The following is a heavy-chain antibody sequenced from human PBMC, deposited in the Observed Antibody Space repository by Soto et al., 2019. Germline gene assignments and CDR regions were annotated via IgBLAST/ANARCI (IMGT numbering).Heavy chain of an antibody. D-gene: IGHD3-9*01. J-gene: IGHJ6*02. Sequence: ASVKVSCKASGYTFTSYGISWVRQAPGQGLEWMGWISAYNGNTNYAQKLQGRVTMTTDTSTSTAYMELRSLRSDDTAVYYCARDPLDILTGYYPTYYYYGMDVWGQGTKVTVSS. CDR3: ARDPLDILTGYYPTYYYYGMDV. CDR2: ISAYNGNT. V-gene: IGHV1-18*01. CDR1: GYTFTSYG.